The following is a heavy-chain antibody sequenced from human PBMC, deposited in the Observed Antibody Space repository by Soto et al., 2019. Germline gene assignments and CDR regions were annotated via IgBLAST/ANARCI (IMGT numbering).Heavy chain of an antibody. V-gene: IGHV1-69*01. Sequence: QVQLVQSGAEVKKPGSSVKVSCKASGGTFSSYAISWVRQAPGQGLEWMGGIIPIFGTANYAQKFQGRVTITADESTSTAYMDLSRLIAEETAVYYGVISYGDLTATRDWGQGTMVTVSS. D-gene: IGHD4-17*01. J-gene: IGHJ3*01. CDR3: VISYGDLTATRD. CDR1: GGTFSSYA. CDR2: IIPIFGTA.